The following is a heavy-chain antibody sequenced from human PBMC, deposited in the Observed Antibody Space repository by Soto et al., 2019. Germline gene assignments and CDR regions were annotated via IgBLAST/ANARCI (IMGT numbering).Heavy chain of an antibody. D-gene: IGHD3-3*01. CDR1: GYCCTSYW. V-gene: IGHV5-51*01. Sequence: GESLKFSCKGAGYCCTSYWIGWGRDMAGKGVEWMGIIYPGDSDTKYSPSFQGKVTISADKSISTAYMQWSSLKASDTAMYYCTVTIFGVGTVNNDAFDIWGQGTMVTVSS. CDR3: TVTIFGVGTVNNDAFDI. J-gene: IGHJ3*02. CDR2: IYPGDSDT.